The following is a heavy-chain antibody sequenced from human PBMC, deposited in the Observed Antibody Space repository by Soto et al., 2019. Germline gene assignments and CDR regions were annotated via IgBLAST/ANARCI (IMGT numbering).Heavy chain of an antibody. Sequence: GGSLRLSCAASGFTFSSYWMSWVRQAPGKGLEWVANIKQDGSEKYYVDSVKGRFTIPRDNAKNSLYLQMDSLKTEDTGVYYCTRVSPDCSDGSCYPLNWGQGTLVTVSS. J-gene: IGHJ4*02. V-gene: IGHV3-7*03. D-gene: IGHD2-15*01. CDR2: IKQDGSEK. CDR3: TRVSPDCSDGSCYPLN. CDR1: GFTFSSYW.